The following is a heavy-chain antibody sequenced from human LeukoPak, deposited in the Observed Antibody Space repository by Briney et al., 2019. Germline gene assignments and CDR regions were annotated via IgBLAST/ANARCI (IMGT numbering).Heavy chain of an antibody. V-gene: IGHV3-23*01. J-gene: IGHJ4*02. CDR3: ARRSDYGGNGNYFDY. D-gene: IGHD4-23*01. Sequence: GGSLRLSCAASGFTFNNYAMSWVRQAPGKGLDWVSTVSGRDSNTYYADSVEGRFITSRDNPRNTLSLQMNSLRAEDTAVYYCARRSDYGGNGNYFDYWGQGTPVTVSS. CDR2: VSGRDSNT. CDR1: GFTFNNYA.